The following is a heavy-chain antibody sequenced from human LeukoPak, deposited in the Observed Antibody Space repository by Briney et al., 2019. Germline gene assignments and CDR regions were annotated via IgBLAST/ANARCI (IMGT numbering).Heavy chain of an antibody. V-gene: IGHV3-23*01. Sequence: GGSLRLSCAASGFTFSSYEMNWVRQAPGKGLEWVSAISGSGGSTYYADSVKGRFTISRDNSKNTLYLQMNSLRAEDTAVYYCAKGGYCSSTSCSFHNWFDPWGQGTLVTVSS. CDR2: ISGSGGST. CDR1: GFTFSSYE. J-gene: IGHJ5*02. CDR3: AKGGYCSSTSCSFHNWFDP. D-gene: IGHD2-2*01.